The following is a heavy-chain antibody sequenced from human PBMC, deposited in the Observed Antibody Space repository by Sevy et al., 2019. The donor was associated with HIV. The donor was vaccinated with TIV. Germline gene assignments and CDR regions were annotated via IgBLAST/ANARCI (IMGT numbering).Heavy chain of an antibody. Sequence: GGSLRLSCAAPGFTFSSYGMHWVRQAPGKGLEWVAFIRYDGSNKYYADSVKGRFTISRDNSKNTLYLQMNSLRAEDTAVYYCAKDLAYDYGSGNQKRYYYYGMDVWGQGTTVTVSS. D-gene: IGHD3-10*01. CDR3: AKDLAYDYGSGNQKRYYYYGMDV. J-gene: IGHJ6*02. CDR2: IRYDGSNK. V-gene: IGHV3-30*02. CDR1: GFTFSSYG.